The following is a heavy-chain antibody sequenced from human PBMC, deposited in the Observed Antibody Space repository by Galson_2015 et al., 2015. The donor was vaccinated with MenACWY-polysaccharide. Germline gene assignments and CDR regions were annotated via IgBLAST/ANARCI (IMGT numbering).Heavy chain of an antibody. D-gene: IGHD3-10*01. Sequence: GKGLEWIGEIYHDGRTAYIPSLKSRITVSLDKAKNQVSLRLISVTAADTAVYYCAKRPIRASGGGLDVWGQGTTVTVS. J-gene: IGHJ6*02. CDR2: IYHDGRT. V-gene: IGHV4-4*02. CDR3: AKRPIRASGGGLDV.